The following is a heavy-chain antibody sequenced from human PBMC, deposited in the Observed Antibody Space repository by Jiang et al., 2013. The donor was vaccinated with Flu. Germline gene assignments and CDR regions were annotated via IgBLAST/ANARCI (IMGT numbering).Heavy chain of an antibody. CDR2: INAGNGNT. Sequence: SGAEVKKPGASVKVSCKASGYTFTSYAMHWVRQAPGQRLEWMGWINAGNGNTKYSQKFQGRVTITRDTSASTAYMELSSLRSEDTAVYYCARAIGYGVEYFDYWGQGTLVTVSS. J-gene: IGHJ4*02. CDR3: ARAIGYGVEYFDY. D-gene: IGHD4-17*01. V-gene: IGHV1-3*01. CDR1: GYTFTSYA.